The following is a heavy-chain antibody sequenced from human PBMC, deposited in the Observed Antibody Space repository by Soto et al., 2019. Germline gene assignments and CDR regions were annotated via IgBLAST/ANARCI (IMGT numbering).Heavy chain of an antibody. D-gene: IGHD3-10*01. V-gene: IGHV1-18*01. CDR3: ASNGGGSYYYGSGSYYYMDV. Sequence: ASVKVSCKASGYTFTSYGISWVRQAPGQGLEWMGWISAYNGNTNYAQKLQGRVTMTTDTSTSTAYMELRRLRSEDTAVYYCASNGGGSYYYGSGSYYYMDVWGKGTTVTVSS. CDR2: ISAYNGNT. J-gene: IGHJ6*03. CDR1: GYTFTSYG.